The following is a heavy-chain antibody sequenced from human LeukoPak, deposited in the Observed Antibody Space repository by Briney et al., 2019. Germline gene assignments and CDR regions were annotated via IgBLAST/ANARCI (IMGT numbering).Heavy chain of an antibody. V-gene: IGHV4-38-2*02. CDR1: GYPISSGYF. CDR3: TREAEKQWQY. J-gene: IGHJ3*01. CDR2: IFHSGYT. Sequence: SETLSLTCTVSGYPISSGYFWGWVRQPPGKRLENIGSIFHSGYTFYDPSLKSRLILSVDTSKNQFFLRLSSVTAADTAVYYFTREAEKQWQYWRQRTMVSVSS. D-gene: IGHD6-19*01.